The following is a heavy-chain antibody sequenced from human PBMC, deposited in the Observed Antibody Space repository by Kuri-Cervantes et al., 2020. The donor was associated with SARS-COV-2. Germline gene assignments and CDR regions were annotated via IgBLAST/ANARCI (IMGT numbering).Heavy chain of an antibody. CDR1: GYTFTGYY. V-gene: IGHV1-2*04. CDR3: ATSGISTDHYFDY. Sequence: ASVKVSCKASGYTFTGYYMHWVRQAPGQGLEWMGWINPNSGDTNYAQNFQGWVTMTRDTSISTAYMELSRLRSDDTAVYYCATSGISTDHYFDYWGQGTLVTVSS. J-gene: IGHJ4*02. CDR2: INPNSGDT. D-gene: IGHD6-25*01.